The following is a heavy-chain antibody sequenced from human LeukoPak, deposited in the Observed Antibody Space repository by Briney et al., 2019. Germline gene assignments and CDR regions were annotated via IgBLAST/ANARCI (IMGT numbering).Heavy chain of an antibody. CDR2: INPNSGGT. J-gene: IGHJ3*02. Sequence: ASVKVSCKASGYTFTGYYMHWVRQAPGQGLEWMGWINPNSGGTNYAQKFQGWVTMTRDTSISTAYMELSRLRSEDTAVYYCARDSAKTYSSTLFDAFDIWGQGTMVTVSS. CDR1: GYTFTGYY. D-gene: IGHD6-13*01. V-gene: IGHV1-2*04. CDR3: ARDSAKTYSSTLFDAFDI.